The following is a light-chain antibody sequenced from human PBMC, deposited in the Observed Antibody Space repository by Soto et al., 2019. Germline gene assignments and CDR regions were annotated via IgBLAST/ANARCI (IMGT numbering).Light chain of an antibody. V-gene: IGLV1-40*01. J-gene: IGLJ1*01. Sequence: QSALTKPPSVSGAPGQRVTISCTWSSSNIGAGYDVHWYQQLPGTAPKLLIYGNSNRPSGVPDRFSGSKSGTSASLAITGLQAEHEADYYCQYYDSSLSGYVFGTGTKLTVL. CDR1: SSNIGAGYD. CDR2: GNS. CDR3: QYYDSSLSGYV.